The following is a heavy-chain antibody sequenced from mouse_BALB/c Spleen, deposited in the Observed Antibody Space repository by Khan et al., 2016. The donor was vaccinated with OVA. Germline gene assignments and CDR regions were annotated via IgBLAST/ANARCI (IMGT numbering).Heavy chain of an antibody. Sequence: EVELVASGGVLVHPGASRKLSCAASGFTFSSFGMHWVPQAPEKGLVWVAYTSRGSSTIYSANTVNGRFTLSRDNPKNTLFLHMTSLRSEDTAMYYCATYGWWDWGAGTTVTVSS. V-gene: IGHV5-17*02. D-gene: IGHD1-1*01. CDR1: GFTFSSFG. CDR2: TSRGSSTI. J-gene: IGHJ1*01. CDR3: ATYGWWD.